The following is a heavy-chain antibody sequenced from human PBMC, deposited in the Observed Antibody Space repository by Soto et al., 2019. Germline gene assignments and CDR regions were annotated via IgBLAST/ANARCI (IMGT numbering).Heavy chain of an antibody. Sequence: QVQLVESGGGVVQFGRPLRLSCAASRFTFSTYAMYWVRQAPGKGLEWVAVISHDGSNKYYADSVKGRFTISRDNSKNTLYLQMDSLRTEDTAVYYCAREPTIAEVGTPRRYFDYWGQGTLVTVSS. J-gene: IGHJ4*02. CDR3: AREPTIAEVGTPRRYFDY. CDR2: ISHDGSNK. V-gene: IGHV3-30-3*01. CDR1: RFTFSTYA. D-gene: IGHD6-13*01.